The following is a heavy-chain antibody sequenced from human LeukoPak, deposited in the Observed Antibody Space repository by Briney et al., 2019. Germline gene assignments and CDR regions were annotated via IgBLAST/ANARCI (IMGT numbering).Heavy chain of an antibody. CDR1: GYTFTSYA. J-gene: IGHJ4*02. CDR3: ARGIESKGYPGGLFDY. CDR2: INAGNGNT. V-gene: IGHV1-3*01. Sequence: ASVKVSCKASGYTFTSYAMHWVRQAPGQRLEWMGWINAGNGNTKYSQKFQGRVTITRDTSASTAYMELSSLRSEDTAVYYCARGIESKGYPGGLFDYWGQGTLVTVSS. D-gene: IGHD5-12*01.